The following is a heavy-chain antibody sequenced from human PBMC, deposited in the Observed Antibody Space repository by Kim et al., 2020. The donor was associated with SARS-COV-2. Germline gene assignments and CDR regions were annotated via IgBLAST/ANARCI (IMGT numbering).Heavy chain of an antibody. CDR2: DGGTT. CDR3: TTDRVDY. Sequence: DGGTTDYAAPVKGRFTISRDDSKNTLYLQMNSLKTEDPAVYYCTTDRVDYWGQGTLVTVSS. J-gene: IGHJ4*02. D-gene: IGHD3-10*01. V-gene: IGHV3-15*01.